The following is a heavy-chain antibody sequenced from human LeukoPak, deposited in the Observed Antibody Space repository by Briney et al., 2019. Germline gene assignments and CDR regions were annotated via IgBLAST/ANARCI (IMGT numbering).Heavy chain of an antibody. CDR3: ARVYDSSGYSTDEYFQH. V-gene: IGHV1-46*01. CDR2: INPSGGST. J-gene: IGHJ1*01. CDR1: GYTFTGYY. D-gene: IGHD3-22*01. Sequence: RASVKVSCKASGYTFTGYYMHWVRQAPGQGLEWMGIINPSGGSTSYAQKFQGRVTMTRDTSTSTVYMELSSLRSEDTAVYYCARVYDSSGYSTDEYFQHWGQGTLVTVSS.